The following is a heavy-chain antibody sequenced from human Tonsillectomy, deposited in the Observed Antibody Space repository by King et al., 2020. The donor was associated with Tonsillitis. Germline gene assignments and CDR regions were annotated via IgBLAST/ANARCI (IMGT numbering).Heavy chain of an antibody. CDR1: GFSLSTSGVG. CDR3: AHTGSSEALYYYYYYMDV. J-gene: IGHJ6*03. CDR2: IYWDDDK. Sequence: TLKESGPTLVKPPQTLTLTCTFSGFSLSTSGVGVGWIRQPPGKALEWLALIYWDDDKRYSPSLKSRLTITKDTSKNQVVLTMTNMDPVDTATYYCAHTGSSEALYYYYYYMDVWGKGTTVTVSS. D-gene: IGHD2-2*01. V-gene: IGHV2-5*02.